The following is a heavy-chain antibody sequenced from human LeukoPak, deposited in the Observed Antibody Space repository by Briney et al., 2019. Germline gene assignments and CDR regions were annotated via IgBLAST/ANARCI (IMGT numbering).Heavy chain of an antibody. CDR2: IYHSGST. CDR3: ARRHSITMIVVAARWRAFDI. CDR1: GGSISHYY. J-gene: IGHJ3*02. V-gene: IGHV4-59*12. Sequence: SETLSLTCTVSGGSISHYYWSWIRQPPGKGLEWIGYIYHSGSTNYNPSLKSRVTISVDTSKNQFSLKLSSVTAADTAVYYCARRHSITMIVVAARWRAFDIWGQGTMVTVSS. D-gene: IGHD3-22*01.